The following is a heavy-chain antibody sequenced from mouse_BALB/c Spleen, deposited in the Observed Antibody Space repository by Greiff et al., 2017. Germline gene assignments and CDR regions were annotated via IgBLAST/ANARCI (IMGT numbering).Heavy chain of an antibody. V-gene: IGHV5-6-5*01. J-gene: IGHJ2*01. CDR2: ISSGGST. CDR1: GFTFSSYA. Sequence: EVKLVESGGGLVKPGGSLKLSCAASGFTFSSYAMSWVRQTPEKRLEWVASISSGGSTYYPDSVKGRFTISRDNARNILYLQMSSLRSEDTAMYYCARGYDAYFDYWGQGTTLTVSS. CDR3: ARGYDAYFDY. D-gene: IGHD2-14*01.